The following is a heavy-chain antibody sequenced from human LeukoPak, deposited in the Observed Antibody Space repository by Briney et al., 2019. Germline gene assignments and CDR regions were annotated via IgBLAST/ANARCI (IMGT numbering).Heavy chain of an antibody. CDR1: GYSFTTYG. V-gene: IGHV1-18*04. J-gene: IGHJ5*02. CDR2: ISANNGNT. Sequence: ASVKDSCKTSGYSFTTYGVSWVRQAPGQRAEWMGWISANNGNTNYAQKFRGRVTMTTDTSTSTAYMELRSLRFDDTAVYYCARDPKDCYDGSGNLDLWGQGTLVTVSS. CDR3: ARDPKDCYDGSGNLDL. D-gene: IGHD3-22*01.